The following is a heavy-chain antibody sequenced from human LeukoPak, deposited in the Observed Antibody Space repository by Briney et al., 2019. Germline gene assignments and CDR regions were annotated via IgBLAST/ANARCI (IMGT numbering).Heavy chain of an antibody. CDR1: GASISSTNW. CDR3: ARAQEGCSRASCYLEP. CDR2: MHHSGRT. Sequence: SGTLCLTCAISGASISSTNWWIWVRQPPGKGLEWIGEMHHSGRTNYNPSLKSRITISVDKSKNQVFLRLNSVAAADTASYYCARAQEGCSRASCYLEPWGQGTLVTVSS. J-gene: IGHJ5*02. V-gene: IGHV4-4*02. D-gene: IGHD2-2*01.